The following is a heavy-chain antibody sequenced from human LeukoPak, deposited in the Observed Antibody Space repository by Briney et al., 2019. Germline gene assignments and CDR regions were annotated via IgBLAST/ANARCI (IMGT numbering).Heavy chain of an antibody. J-gene: IGHJ6*03. CDR2: IKQDESER. CDR3: ARLSAYYYGSYFYYYMDV. V-gene: IGHV3-7*01. CDR1: GFSFSSYW. Sequence: GGSLRLSCEASGFSFSSYWMTWVRQTPGKGPEWVANIKQDESERYSADSVKGRFTISRDNAKKSVYLHMSSLRAEDTALYYCARLSAYYYGSYFYYYMDVWGKGTTVTVSS. D-gene: IGHD3-10*01.